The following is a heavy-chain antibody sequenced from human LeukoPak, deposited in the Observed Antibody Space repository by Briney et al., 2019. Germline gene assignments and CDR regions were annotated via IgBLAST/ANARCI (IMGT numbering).Heavy chain of an antibody. Sequence: GGSLRLSCAASGFTFSSYEMNWVRQAPGKGLEWVSYISSSGSTIYYGDSVKGRFTISRDNAKNSLYLQMNSLRAEDTAVYYCARDLTDCSSTSCFYYMDVWGKGTTVTVSS. V-gene: IGHV3-48*03. CDR3: ARDLTDCSSTSCFYYMDV. CDR1: GFTFSSYE. D-gene: IGHD2-2*01. J-gene: IGHJ6*03. CDR2: ISSSGSTI.